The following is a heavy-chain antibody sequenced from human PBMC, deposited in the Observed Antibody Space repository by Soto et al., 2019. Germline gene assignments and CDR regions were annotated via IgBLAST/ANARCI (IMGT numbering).Heavy chain of an antibody. CDR1: GGPINSPDYY. CDR3: ARGISKYSSWYEPHTWFDA. D-gene: IGHD6-13*01. Sequence: QVQLQESGPGLVKPSQTLSLTCTVSGGPINSPDYYWTWIRQSPGKGLEWIGYLYFNGGTQYNPSLRTPVSVSLDTSKKHFSLKRRSVTAADTAVYYCARGISKYSSWYEPHTWFDAWGPGVLVTVSS. J-gene: IGHJ5*02. CDR2: LYFNGGT. V-gene: IGHV4-30-4*01.